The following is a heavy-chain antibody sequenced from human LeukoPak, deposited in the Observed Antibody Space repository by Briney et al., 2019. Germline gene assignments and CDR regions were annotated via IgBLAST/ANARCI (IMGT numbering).Heavy chain of an antibody. CDR3: ARAFGLGGGNY. J-gene: IGHJ4*02. CDR2: INTDGSST. D-gene: IGHD3-16*01. CDR1: GFTFSSYW. Sequence: PGGSLRLSCAASGFTFSSYWMHWVRQAPGKGLVWVSRINTDGSSTSYADSVKGRFTISRDNAKNTLYLQMNSLRAEDTAVYYCARAFGLGGGNYWGQGTLVTVSS. V-gene: IGHV3-74*01.